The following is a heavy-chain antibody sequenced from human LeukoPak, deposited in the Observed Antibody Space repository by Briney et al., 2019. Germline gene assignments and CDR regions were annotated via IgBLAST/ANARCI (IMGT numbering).Heavy chain of an antibody. J-gene: IGHJ4*02. V-gene: IGHV4-39*01. CDR1: GDSISSSSYY. Sequence: LRETLSLTCTVSGDSISSSSYYWGWLRQPPGKGLEWIGSIYYRGGTYYSPYLKSRVTMSVDTSKNQFSLKLSYVTAADTAVYYCARHGGVGVIPDFDYWGPGTLVTVSS. CDR3: ARHGGVGVIPDFDY. CDR2: IYYRGGT. D-gene: IGHD2-8*02.